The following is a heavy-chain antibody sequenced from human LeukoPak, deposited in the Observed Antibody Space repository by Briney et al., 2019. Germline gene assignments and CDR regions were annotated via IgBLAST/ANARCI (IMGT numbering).Heavy chain of an antibody. CDR2: IKQDGSEK. J-gene: IGHJ4*02. V-gene: IGHV3-7*04. CDR1: GFTFSSYA. Sequence: GGSLRLSCAASGFTFSSYAMSWVRQAPGKGLEWVANIKQDGSEKNYVDSVKGRFTISRDNAKNSLYLQMNSLRAEDTAVYYCARGIRPDYWGQGTLVTVSS. CDR3: ARGIRPDY.